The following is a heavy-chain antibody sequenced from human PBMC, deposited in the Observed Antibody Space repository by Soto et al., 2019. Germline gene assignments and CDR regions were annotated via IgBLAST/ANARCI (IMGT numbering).Heavy chain of an antibody. Sequence: ASVKVSCKASGYWLSHYIMHWVRQAPGQRLEWMGWISADSGDTKYSQSFHGRITITRDTSASTVYMELSSLRSEDTSVYYCARYFDRGDYYFDYWGQGTLVTSPQ. V-gene: IGHV1-3*01. CDR1: GYWLSHYI. D-gene: IGHD3-22*01. CDR2: ISADSGDT. J-gene: IGHJ4*02. CDR3: ARYFDRGDYYFDY.